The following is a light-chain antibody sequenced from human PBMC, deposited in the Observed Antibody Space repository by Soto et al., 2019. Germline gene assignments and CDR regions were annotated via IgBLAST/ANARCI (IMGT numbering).Light chain of an antibody. Sequence: DIRMTQSPSSLSVSVGDRVTITCRTSQNINAWLAWYQQRPGQAPKLLIYDASTVQSGVPSRFSGSGSGTEFTLTISSLQPDDSSTYDCQHYKLYTPSPLGP. V-gene: IGKV1-5*01. J-gene: IGKJ3*01. CDR1: QNINAW. CDR3: QHYKLYTPSP. CDR2: DAS.